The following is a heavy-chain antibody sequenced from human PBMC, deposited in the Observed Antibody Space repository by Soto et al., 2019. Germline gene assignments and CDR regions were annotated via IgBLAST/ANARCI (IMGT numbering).Heavy chain of an antibody. CDR3: ARSREYSFGYKPPFDV. D-gene: IGHD5-18*01. CDR2: IYPADSDT. Sequence: GEFLKISCDASGYNFINLCIVWVRQIPGKGLECMGIIYPADSDTRYSPSFQGQVTISADKSISTAYLQWNSLKSSDTAIYYCARSREYSFGYKPPFDVWGQGTTVTVSS. J-gene: IGHJ3*01. V-gene: IGHV5-51*01. CDR1: GYNFINLC.